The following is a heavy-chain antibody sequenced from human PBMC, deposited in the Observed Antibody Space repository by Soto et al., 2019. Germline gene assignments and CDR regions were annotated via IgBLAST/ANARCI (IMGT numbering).Heavy chain of an antibody. J-gene: IGHJ6*02. V-gene: IGHV4-39*01. CDR2: IYYSGST. Sequence: SETLSLTCTVSGGSISSSSYYWGWIRQPPGKGLEWIGSIYYSGSTYYNPSLKSRVTISVDTSKNQFSLKLSPVTAADTAVYYCASPNSYSSSWYSNYYYGMDVWGQGTTVTVS. CDR1: GGSISSSSYY. CDR3: ASPNSYSSSWYSNYYYGMDV. D-gene: IGHD6-13*01.